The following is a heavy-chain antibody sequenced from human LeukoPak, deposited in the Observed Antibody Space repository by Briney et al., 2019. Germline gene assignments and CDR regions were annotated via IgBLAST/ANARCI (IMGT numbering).Heavy chain of an antibody. CDR1: GFTFSSYG. D-gene: IGHD6-13*01. CDR3: AILLAAAGPHDAFDI. V-gene: IGHV3-30*03. CDR2: ISYDGSNK. Sequence: GGSLRLSCAASGFTFSSYGVHWVRQAPGKGLEWVAVISYDGSNKYYADSVKGRFTISRDNSKNTLYLQMNSLRAEDTAVYYCAILLAAAGPHDAFDIWGQGTMVTVSS. J-gene: IGHJ3*02.